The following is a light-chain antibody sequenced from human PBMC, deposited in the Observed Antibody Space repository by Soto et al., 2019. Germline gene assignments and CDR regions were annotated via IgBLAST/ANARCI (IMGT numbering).Light chain of an antibody. CDR2: AAS. Sequence: DIQMTQSPSSLSASVGDRVAITCRASQSISNYLNWYQQKPGKAPKLLIYAASTLESGVPSRFTGTGSGTDFTLVISSLQPEDFATYYCQRGYNTPPWTFGQGTKVDIK. CDR3: QRGYNTPPWT. J-gene: IGKJ1*01. CDR1: QSISNY. V-gene: IGKV1-39*01.